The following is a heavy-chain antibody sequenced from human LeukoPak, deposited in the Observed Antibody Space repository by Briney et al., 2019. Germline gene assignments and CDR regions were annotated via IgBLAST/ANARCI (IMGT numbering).Heavy chain of an antibody. Sequence: PGESLRLSCAASGFLFGNCAMYWFRQAPGKGLEWVATVSYDGSYEFYPDSVKGRVTISRNDSHKTVHLQMSSLRPQDSGVFYCAKGRGPRYYYAVDAWGQGTTVTVSS. CDR2: VSYDGSYE. V-gene: IGHV3-30*18. CDR3: AKGRGPRYYYAVDA. CDR1: GFLFGNCA. J-gene: IGHJ6*01. D-gene: IGHD1-14*01.